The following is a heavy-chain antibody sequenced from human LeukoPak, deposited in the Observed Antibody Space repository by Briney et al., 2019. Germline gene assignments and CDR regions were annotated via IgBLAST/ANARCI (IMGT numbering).Heavy chain of an antibody. V-gene: IGHV3-23*01. Sequence: QTGGSLRLSCAASGFTFSSYAMSWVRQAPGKGLEWVSAISGSGGSTYYADSVKGRFTISRDNSKNTLYLQMNSLRAEDTAVYYCAKASYYDYVWGSYPSDYWGQGTLVTVSS. J-gene: IGHJ4*02. D-gene: IGHD3-16*02. CDR2: ISGSGGST. CDR1: GFTFSSYA. CDR3: AKASYYDYVWGSYPSDY.